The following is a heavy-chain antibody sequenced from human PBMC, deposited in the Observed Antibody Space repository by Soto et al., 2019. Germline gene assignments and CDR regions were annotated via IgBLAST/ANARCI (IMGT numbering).Heavy chain of an antibody. CDR2: IDTDGGGT. J-gene: IGHJ5*02. CDR1: GFTLGSHR. V-gene: IGHV3-74*01. CDR3: VTVFDL. Sequence: DVQLVESGGGLVQPGGSLRVSCAASGFTLGSHRIHWVRQPPGKGLEWVSRIDTDGGGTSYADSVKGRFTISTDNAKKTVYLKMNGLRAEATAVYYCVTVFDLWGQGALVTVSS.